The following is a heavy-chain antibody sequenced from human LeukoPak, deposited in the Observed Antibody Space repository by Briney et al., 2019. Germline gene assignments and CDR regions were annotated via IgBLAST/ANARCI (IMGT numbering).Heavy chain of an antibody. CDR1: GFTFGDYA. V-gene: IGHV3-49*04. J-gene: IGHJ4*02. CDR3: TRDQTPYY. CDR2: IRSEIYGGTP. Sequence: GGSLRLSCSTSGFTFGDYAMTWVRQAPGKGLEWVGFIRSEIYGGTPEYAASVKGRFTISRDDSKGIAYLQMNSLKTEDTAVYYCTRDQTPYYWGQGTLVTVSS.